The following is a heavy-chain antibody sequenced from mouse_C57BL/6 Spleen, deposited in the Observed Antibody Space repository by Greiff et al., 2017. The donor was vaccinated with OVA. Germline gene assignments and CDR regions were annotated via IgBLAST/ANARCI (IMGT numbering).Heavy chain of an antibody. J-gene: IGHJ4*01. Sequence: EVQVVESGAELVKPGASVKLSCTASGFNIKDYYMHWVKQRTEQGLEWIGRIDPEDGETKYAPKFQGKATITADTSSNTAYLQLSSLTSEDTAVDYGARGYGNYGEAMDYWGQGTSVTVSS. V-gene: IGHV14-2*01. CDR2: IDPEDGET. CDR1: GFNIKDYY. CDR3: ARGYGNYGEAMDY. D-gene: IGHD2-1*01.